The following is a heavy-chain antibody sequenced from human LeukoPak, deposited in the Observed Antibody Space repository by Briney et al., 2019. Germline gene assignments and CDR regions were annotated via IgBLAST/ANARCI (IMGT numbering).Heavy chain of an antibody. V-gene: IGHV3-23*01. CDR2: ISGSGDRT. J-gene: IGHJ4*02. CDR1: GFTVSSNY. CDR3: AKGSTCGGDCYYFEY. D-gene: IGHD2-21*02. Sequence: GGSLRLSCAASGFTVSSNYMSWVRQAPGKGLEWVSGISGSGDRTHYADSVKGRFTISRDNSKNTLYLQMNTLRAEDTTVYYCAKGSTCGGDCYYFEYWGQGTLVTVSS.